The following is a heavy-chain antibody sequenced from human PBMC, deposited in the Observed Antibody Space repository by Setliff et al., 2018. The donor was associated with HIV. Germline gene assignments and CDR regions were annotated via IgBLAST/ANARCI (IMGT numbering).Heavy chain of an antibody. J-gene: IGHJ4*02. V-gene: IGHV3-23*01. D-gene: IGHD6-13*01. CDR2: ISGSGGST. CDR3: AREDSSWYGSLDY. Sequence: PSETLSLTCTVSGGSISSGGYYWSWVRQAPGKGLEWVSAISGSGGSTYYADFVKGRFTISRDNSKNTVYLQMNSLRAEDMAIYYCAREDSSWYGSLDYWGQGTPVTVSS. CDR1: GGSISSGGYY.